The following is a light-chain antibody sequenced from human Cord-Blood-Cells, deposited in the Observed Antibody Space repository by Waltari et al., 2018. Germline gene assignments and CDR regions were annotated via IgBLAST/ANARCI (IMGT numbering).Light chain of an antibody. J-gene: IGLJ1*01. CDR1: SSDVGGYNY. V-gene: IGLV2-11*01. CDR2: YVS. CDR3: CSYAGSYNYV. Sequence: QSALTQPRSVSGSPGQSVTISCTGTSSDVGGYNYVSWYQKHPGKAPKLMIYYVSKRPSGVPDRFSGSKAGNTASLTSSGLQAEDEADYYCCSYAGSYNYVFGTGTKVTVL.